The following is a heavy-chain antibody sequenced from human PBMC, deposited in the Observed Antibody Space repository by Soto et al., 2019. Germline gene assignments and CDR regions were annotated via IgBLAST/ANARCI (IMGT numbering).Heavy chain of an antibody. D-gene: IGHD2-2*01. Sequence: QVQLVVSGGGVVQPGRSLRLSCEASGFTFSNFGMHWVRQAPGRGLEWVANIWYDGVNRYYADSVRGRFTVSRDNSKNTLYLEMNSLRAEDTAVYFCVREDCSSHLCQSSEDFYYGMDVWGQGTTVTVSS. CDR1: GFTFSNFG. CDR3: VREDCSSHLCQSSEDFYYGMDV. CDR2: IWYDGVNR. J-gene: IGHJ6*02. V-gene: IGHV3-33*01.